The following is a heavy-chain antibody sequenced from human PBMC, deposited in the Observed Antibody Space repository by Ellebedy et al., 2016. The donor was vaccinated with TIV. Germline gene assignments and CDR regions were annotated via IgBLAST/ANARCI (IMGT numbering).Heavy chain of an antibody. CDR2: ISGRSSTI. D-gene: IGHD4/OR15-4a*01. Sequence: GGSLRLXXAASGFTFSTYSMNWVRQAPGKGLEWVSYISGRSSTIYYADSVKGRFTVSRDNAKNSLYLQMNSLRDEDTAVYYCARGSWKMTMVALDYWGQGTLVTVSS. CDR3: ARGSWKMTMVALDY. V-gene: IGHV3-48*02. J-gene: IGHJ4*02. CDR1: GFTFSTYS.